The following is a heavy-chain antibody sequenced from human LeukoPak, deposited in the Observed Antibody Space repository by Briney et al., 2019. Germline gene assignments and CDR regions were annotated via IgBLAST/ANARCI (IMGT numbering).Heavy chain of an antibody. CDR3: ARDYRKGYYYDSSGYFDY. CDR1: GYTFTSYG. D-gene: IGHD3-22*01. Sequence: GASVKVSCKASGYTFTSYGISWVRQAPRQGLEWMGWISAYNGNTNYAQNLQGRVTMTTDTSTNTAFMELRSLRSDDTAVYYCARDYRKGYYYDSSGYFDYWGQGTLVTVSS. V-gene: IGHV1-18*01. CDR2: ISAYNGNT. J-gene: IGHJ4*02.